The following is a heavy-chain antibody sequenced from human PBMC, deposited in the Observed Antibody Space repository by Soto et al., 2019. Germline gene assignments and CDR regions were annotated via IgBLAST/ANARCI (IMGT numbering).Heavy chain of an antibody. Sequence: GESLKISCQGSGYSFTTYWIAWVRQMPGKGLEWMGIIYPGDSDTRYSPSFQGQVTISVDKSISTAYLQWSSLKASDTAVYYCARLLGYISPGGMDVWGQGTTVTVSS. D-gene: IGHD6-13*01. CDR2: IYPGDSDT. J-gene: IGHJ6*02. CDR1: GYSFTTYW. CDR3: ARLLGYISPGGMDV. V-gene: IGHV5-51*01.